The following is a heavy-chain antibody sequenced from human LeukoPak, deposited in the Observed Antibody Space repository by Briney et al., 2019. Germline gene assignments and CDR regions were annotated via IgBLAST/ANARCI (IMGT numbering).Heavy chain of an antibody. J-gene: IGHJ3*02. V-gene: IGHV1-69*05. CDR2: IIPIFGTA. Sequence: ASVRVSCKASGGTFSSYAISWVRQAPGQGLEWMGGIIPIFGTANYAQKFQGRVTITTDESTSTAYMELSSLRSEDTAVYYCAREGGSSPQGAFDIWGKGTMVTVSS. CDR3: AREGGSSPQGAFDI. CDR1: GGTFSSYA. D-gene: IGHD2-15*01.